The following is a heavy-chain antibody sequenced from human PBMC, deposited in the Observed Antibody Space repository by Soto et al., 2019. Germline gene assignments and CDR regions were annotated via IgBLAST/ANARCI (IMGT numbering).Heavy chain of an antibody. V-gene: IGHV3-7*05. D-gene: IGHD3-22*01. CDR3: ARDVSPGSSGWYFDAFDI. CDR1: GFNCGTSW. J-gene: IGHJ3*02. CDR2: IKGDGSAK. Sequence: EVQLVESGGGLVQPGGSLRLSCAASGFNCGTSWMTWVRQVPGKGLEWVANIKGDGSAKSYLDSVRGRFTVSRDNAENSLFLQMNILRAEDTALYYCARDVSPGSSGWYFDAFDIWGQGTMVTVS.